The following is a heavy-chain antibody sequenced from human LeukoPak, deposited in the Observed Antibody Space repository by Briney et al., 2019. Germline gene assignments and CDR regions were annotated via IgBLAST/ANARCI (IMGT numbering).Heavy chain of an antibody. J-gene: IGHJ4*02. V-gene: IGHV3-7*03. CDR3: ARTHPFDY. Sequence: PGGSLRLSCAASGFTFSSYSMNWVRQAPGKGLEWVANIKQDGSEKYYVDSVKGRITISRDNAKNSLYLQMNSLRAEDTAVYYCARTHPFDYWGQGTLVTVSS. CDR1: GFTFSSYS. CDR2: IKQDGSEK.